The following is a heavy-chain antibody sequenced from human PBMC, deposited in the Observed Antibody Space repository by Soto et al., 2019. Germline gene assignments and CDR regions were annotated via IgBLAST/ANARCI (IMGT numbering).Heavy chain of an antibody. Sequence: EVQLVEYGGDLVQPGGSLRLSCTASGFNFSTYSMNWVRQAPGKGLEWVSYISSSSTTIYYADSVKGRFTISRDKAKNSLFLQMNSLRDEDTAVYYCAGLGYYNSGRYYIAPWYYGLDVWGQGTTVTVSS. CDR3: AGLGYYNSGRYYIAPWYYGLDV. J-gene: IGHJ6*02. D-gene: IGHD3-10*01. V-gene: IGHV3-48*02. CDR1: GFNFSTYS. CDR2: ISSSSTTI.